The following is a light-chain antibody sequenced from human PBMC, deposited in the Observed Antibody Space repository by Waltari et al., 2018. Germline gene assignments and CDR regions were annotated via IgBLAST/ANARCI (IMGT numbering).Light chain of an antibody. CDR3: QSYDSSLSVVV. CDR2: GNT. Sequence: QSVLTQPPSVSGAPGQRVTISCTGSSSNIGAGHDVDWYQHLPGTAPKLLIYGNTTRPSGVPDRVSGSKSGTSASLAITGLQAEDAADYYCQSYDSSLSVVVFGGGTELTVL. J-gene: IGLJ2*01. V-gene: IGLV1-40*01. CDR1: SSNIGAGHD.